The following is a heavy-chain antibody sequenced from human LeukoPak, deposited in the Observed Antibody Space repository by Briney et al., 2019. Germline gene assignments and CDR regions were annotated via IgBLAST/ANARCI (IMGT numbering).Heavy chain of an antibody. CDR3: SRSQFDY. CDR1: GFAFSSYW. V-gene: IGHV3-74*01. Sequence: GGSLRLSCAASGFAFSSYWMRWVRQVPGKGLVWVCRIDGDGTTTYADFAKGRFTISRDNTNNILYLQMNSLRPEDTAIYYCSRSQFDYWGRGVLVTVSS. J-gene: IGHJ4*02. CDR2: IDGDGTT.